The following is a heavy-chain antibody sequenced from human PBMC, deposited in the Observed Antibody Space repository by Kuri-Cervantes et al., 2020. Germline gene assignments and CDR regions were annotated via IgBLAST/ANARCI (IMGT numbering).Heavy chain of an antibody. CDR3: ARQTFRYCSSTSCYTTRGRNWFDP. D-gene: IGHD2-2*02. J-gene: IGHJ5*02. CDR2: IYTSGST. V-gene: IGHV4-4*07. CDR1: GGSISSYY. Sequence: SETLSLTCTVSGGSISSYYWSWIRQPAGKGLEWIGRIYTSGSTNYNPSLKSRVTISVDTSKNQFSLKLSSVTAADTAVYYCARQTFRYCSSTSCYTTRGRNWFDPWGQGTLVTVSS.